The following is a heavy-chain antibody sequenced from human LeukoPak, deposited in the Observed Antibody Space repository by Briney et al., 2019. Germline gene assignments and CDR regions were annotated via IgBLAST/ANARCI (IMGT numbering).Heavy chain of an antibody. J-gene: IGHJ5*02. CDR1: GGSFSGYY. D-gene: IGHD2-2*01. CDR3: ARAPGDCSSTSCYGGNWFDP. Sequence: SETLSLTCAVYGGSFSGYYWSWIRQPPGKGLEWIGEINHSGSTNYNPSLKSRVTISVDTSKNQISLKLSSVTAADTAVYYCARAPGDCSSTSCYGGNWFDPWGQGTLVTVSS. V-gene: IGHV4-34*01. CDR2: INHSGST.